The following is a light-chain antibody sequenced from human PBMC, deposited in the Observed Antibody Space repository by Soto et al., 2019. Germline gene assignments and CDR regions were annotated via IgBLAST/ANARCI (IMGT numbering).Light chain of an antibody. CDR3: CSYGDCSIYV. CDR1: SRDVGAYDY. V-gene: IGLV2-14*03. Sequence: QSVLTQPASVSGSPGQSITISCTGTSRDVGAYDYVSWYLQYPDKAPQLLIYYVDHRPSGVSSRFSGSKSGNTASLTISGLQAEDAGDYYCCSYGDCSIYVFGTGTKLTVL. J-gene: IGLJ1*01. CDR2: YVD.